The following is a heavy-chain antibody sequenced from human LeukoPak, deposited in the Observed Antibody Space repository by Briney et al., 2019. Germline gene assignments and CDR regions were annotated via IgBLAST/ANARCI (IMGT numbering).Heavy chain of an antibody. CDR1: GFTFSSYA. Sequence: GRSLRLSCAASGFTFSSYAMHWVRQAPGKGLEWVAVISYDGSNKYYADSVKGRFTISRDNSKNTLYLQMNSLRAEDTAVYYCASGSRYSGLLDYWGQGTLVTVSS. D-gene: IGHD5-12*01. CDR3: ASGSRYSGLLDY. J-gene: IGHJ4*02. CDR2: ISYDGSNK. V-gene: IGHV3-30-3*01.